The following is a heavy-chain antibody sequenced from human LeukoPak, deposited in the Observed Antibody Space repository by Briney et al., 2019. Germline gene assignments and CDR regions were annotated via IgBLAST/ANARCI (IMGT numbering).Heavy chain of an antibody. D-gene: IGHD3-22*01. J-gene: IGHJ4*02. CDR1: GYTFTGYF. Sequence: ASVKVSCKASGYTFTGYFMHWVRQAPGQGLEWMGWISPNSGGTNYSQKFQGRVTMTRDTSISTAYMELSRLRSDDTAVYYCASRSYYDSSGYRYWGQGTLVTVSS. CDR3: ASRSYYDSSGYRY. CDR2: ISPNSGGT. V-gene: IGHV1-2*02.